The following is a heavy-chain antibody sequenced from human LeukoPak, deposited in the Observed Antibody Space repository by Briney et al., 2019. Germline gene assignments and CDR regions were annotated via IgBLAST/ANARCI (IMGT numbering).Heavy chain of an antibody. Sequence: SQTLSLTCIVSGASISSNNYQWSWIPQPPGKGLEWIGHIDSSGGTNYNPSLWSRVIISVDTSKNQFSLKLTSVTAADTAVYYCARVAQKLERIAVARTSEWRANWYFDLWGRGTLVTVSS. J-gene: IGHJ2*01. CDR1: GASISSNNYQ. CDR2: IDSSGGT. D-gene: IGHD6-19*01. V-gene: IGHV4-61*09. CDR3: ARVAQKLERIAVARTSEWRANWYFDL.